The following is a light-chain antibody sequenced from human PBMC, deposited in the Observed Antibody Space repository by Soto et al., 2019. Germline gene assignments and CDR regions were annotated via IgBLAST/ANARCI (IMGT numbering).Light chain of an antibody. Sequence: DIARTQSPATLSESPGEGAIPSGRASLSVGDDLAWYQQKPGQAPRLLISGGSTRAADVPARFSGTGSGTEFTLTITSLQSEDLGVYYCQQYNKWPCTLGPGTKVDIK. V-gene: IGKV3-15*01. J-gene: IGKJ2*02. CDR1: LSVGDD. CDR2: GGS. CDR3: QQYNKWPCT.